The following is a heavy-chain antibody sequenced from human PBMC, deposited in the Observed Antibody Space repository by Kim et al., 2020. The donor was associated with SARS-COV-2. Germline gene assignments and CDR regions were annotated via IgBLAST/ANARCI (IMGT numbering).Heavy chain of an antibody. CDR1: GFTFSSYS. V-gene: IGHV3-48*02. CDR3: ARGRRSGGSCCFPDY. D-gene: IGHD2-15*01. CDR2: ISSSSSTI. Sequence: GGSLRLSCAASGFTFSSYSMNWVRQAPGKGLEWVSYISSSSSTIYYADSVKGRFTISRDNAKNSLYLQMNSLRNEDTAVYYCARGRRSGGSCCFPDYWGQGTLVTVSS. J-gene: IGHJ4*02.